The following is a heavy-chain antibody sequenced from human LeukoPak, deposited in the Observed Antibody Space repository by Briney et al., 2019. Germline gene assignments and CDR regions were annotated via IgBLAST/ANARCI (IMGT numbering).Heavy chain of an antibody. Sequence: GESLKISCKGSGFSFSDYWIGWVRQMPGKGLEWMGIIYPGNSDTRYSPSFQGQVTISADKSISTAYLQWSSLKASDTAMYYCARQSYYDSSGYYRTFDYWGQGTLVTVSS. D-gene: IGHD3-22*01. CDR3: ARQSYYDSSGYYRTFDY. V-gene: IGHV5-51*01. CDR1: GFSFSDYW. CDR2: IYPGNSDT. J-gene: IGHJ4*02.